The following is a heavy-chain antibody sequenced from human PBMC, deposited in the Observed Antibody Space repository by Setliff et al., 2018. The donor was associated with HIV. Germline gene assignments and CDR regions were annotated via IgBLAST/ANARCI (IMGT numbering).Heavy chain of an antibody. CDR3: ARVQMAYAAFDV. J-gene: IGHJ3*01. CDR2: IYFTGSS. Sequence: ASETLSLTCTVPGGSISTYYWSWIRQPPGKGLEWIGSIYFTGSSDNNPSLKSRVTLSVDTSKHQFSLKLSSVTAADTAVYYCARVQMAYAAFDVWGQGTMVTVSS. V-gene: IGHV4-59*01. CDR1: GGSISTYY. D-gene: IGHD4-17*01.